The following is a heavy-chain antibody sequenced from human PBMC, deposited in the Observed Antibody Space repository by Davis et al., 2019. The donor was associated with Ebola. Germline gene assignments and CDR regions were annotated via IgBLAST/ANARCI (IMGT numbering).Heavy chain of an antibody. V-gene: IGHV2-5*01. CDR1: GFSLNTPRLG. J-gene: IGHJ3*01. CDR2: LYWNDEK. Sequence: SGPTLVKPTQTLTLTCSFSGFSLNTPRLGVDWIRQPPGKALEWLALLYWNDEKRYNPSLRRRLTITKDTSKNQVVLTLFNVDPEDTATYYCARRGTSLSDLVVLDAGDFWGQGALVTVSS. CDR3: ARRGTSLSDLVVLDAGDF. D-gene: IGHD2-15*01.